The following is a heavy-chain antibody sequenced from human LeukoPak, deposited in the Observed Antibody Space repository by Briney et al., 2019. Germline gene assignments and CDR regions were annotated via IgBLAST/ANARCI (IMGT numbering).Heavy chain of an antibody. V-gene: IGHV3-33*06. J-gene: IGHJ4*02. CDR2: IWYDGSNK. CDR1: GFTLNYYG. Sequence: GGSLRLSCAASGFTLNYYGMPWVRQAPGKGLEWVAVIWYDGSNKYYADSVKGRFTISRDNPRHTLYLQMNNLRAEDTAVYFCAKTRNQQEMATAYFDYWGQGTLVTVPS. D-gene: IGHD1-1*01. CDR3: AKTRNQQEMATAYFDY.